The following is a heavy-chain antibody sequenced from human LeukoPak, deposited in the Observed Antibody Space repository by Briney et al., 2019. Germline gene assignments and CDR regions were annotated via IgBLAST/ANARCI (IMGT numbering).Heavy chain of an antibody. D-gene: IGHD3-22*01. CDR1: GFTFSSYA. V-gene: IGHV3-23*01. CDR2: ISGSGGST. CDR3: AKDPRGGYYDSSGYYYFDY. Sequence: GGSLRLSCAASGFTFSSYAKSWVRQAPGKGLEWVPAISGSGGSTYYADSVKGRFTISRDNSKNTLYLQMNSLRAEDTAVYYCAKDPRGGYYDSSGYYYFDYWGQGTLVTVSS. J-gene: IGHJ4*02.